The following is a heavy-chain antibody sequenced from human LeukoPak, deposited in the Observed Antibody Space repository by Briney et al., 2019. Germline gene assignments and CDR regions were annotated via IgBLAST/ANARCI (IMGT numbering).Heavy chain of an antibody. V-gene: IGHV4-39*01. CDR3: ARLPYYSYYYMDV. Sequence: TSETLSLTCTVSGGSISTSSYYWGWVRQPPGKGQEWIVNIFYSGSTYYSPSLKSRVTISLDTSRNQFSLKLNSVTATDTAVYYCARLPYYSYYYMDVWGKGTTVTISS. CDR2: IFYSGST. J-gene: IGHJ6*03. CDR1: GGSISTSSYY.